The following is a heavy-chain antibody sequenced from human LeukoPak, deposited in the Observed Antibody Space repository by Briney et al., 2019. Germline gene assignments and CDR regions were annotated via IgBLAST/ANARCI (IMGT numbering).Heavy chain of an antibody. D-gene: IGHD5-18*01. CDR3: AREDTDYYFDY. Sequence: SQTLSLTCTVSGGSISSGGYYWSWIRQHPGKGLEWIGYIYYSGSTYYNPSLKSRVTISVDTSKNQFSLKLSSVTAAGTAVYYYAREDTDYYFDYWGQGTLVTVSS. CDR2: IYYSGST. V-gene: IGHV4-31*03. J-gene: IGHJ4*02. CDR1: GGSISSGGYY.